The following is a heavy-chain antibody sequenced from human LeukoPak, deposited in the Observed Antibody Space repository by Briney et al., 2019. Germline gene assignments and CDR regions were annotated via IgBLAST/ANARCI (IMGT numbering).Heavy chain of an antibody. J-gene: IGHJ6*03. V-gene: IGHV1-8*01. Sequence: ASVKVSCKASGYTFTSYDINWVRQATGQGLEWMGWMNPNSGNTGYAQKFQGRVTMTRNTSISTAYMELSSLRSEDTAVYYFARLSPGPYYDYYMDVWGKGTTVTISS. CDR3: ARLSPGPYYDYYMDV. CDR1: GYTFTSYD. CDR2: MNPNSGNT.